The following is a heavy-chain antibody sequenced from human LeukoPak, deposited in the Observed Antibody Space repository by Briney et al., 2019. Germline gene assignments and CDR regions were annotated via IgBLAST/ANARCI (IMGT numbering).Heavy chain of an antibody. J-gene: IGHJ5*02. Sequence: ASVKVPCKASGYTFTGYYMHWVRQAPGQGLEWMGWINPNSGGTNYAQKFQGRVTMTRDTSISTAYMELSRLRSDDTAVYYCAREGVDYDILTGYYTGSWFDPWGQGTLVTVSS. CDR3: AREGVDYDILTGYYTGSWFDP. V-gene: IGHV1-2*02. D-gene: IGHD3-9*01. CDR2: INPNSGGT. CDR1: GYTFTGYY.